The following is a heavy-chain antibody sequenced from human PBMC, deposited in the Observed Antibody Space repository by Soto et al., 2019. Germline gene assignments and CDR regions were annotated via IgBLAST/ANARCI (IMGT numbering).Heavy chain of an antibody. J-gene: IGHJ3*02. CDR2: IYYSGST. CDR3: ARHVSYDFWSGPVHAFDI. V-gene: IGHV4-59*08. Sequence: SETLSLTCTVSGGSISSYYWSWIRQPPGKGLEWIGYIYYSGSTNYNPSLKSRVTISVDTSKNQFSLKLSSVTAADTAVYYCARHVSYDFWSGPVHAFDIWGQGTMVTVS. CDR1: GGSISSYY. D-gene: IGHD3-3*01.